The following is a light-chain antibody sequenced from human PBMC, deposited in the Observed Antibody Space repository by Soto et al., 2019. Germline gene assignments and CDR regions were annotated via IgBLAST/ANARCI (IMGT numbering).Light chain of an antibody. CDR3: SSYGSTSTRYV. CDR1: SSDVGGYNY. Sequence: QSVLTQPASVSGSPGQSITISCTGTSSDVGGYNYVSWYQQHPGKAPKLMIYEASNRPSWVSNRFSGSKSANTASLTISGRQAEEEADYFCSSYGSTSTRYVFGTGTKLTVL. CDR2: EAS. J-gene: IGLJ1*01. V-gene: IGLV2-14*01.